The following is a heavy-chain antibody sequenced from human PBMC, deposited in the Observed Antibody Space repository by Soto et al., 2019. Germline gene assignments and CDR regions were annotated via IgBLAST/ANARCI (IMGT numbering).Heavy chain of an antibody. D-gene: IGHD4-17*01. V-gene: IGHV2-5*02. CDR3: ARHMTTVGYFDY. J-gene: IGHJ4*02. Sequence: QITLKESGPTLVKPTQTLTLTCTLSGFSLSTGGVGVGWIRQPPGKALEWLALVYWDDDKRYSPSLKSRLTITTDTSKNQVDLRMANMDPVDTATYYCARHMTTVGYFDYWGQGTLDTVSS. CDR2: VYWDDDK. CDR1: GFSLSTGGVG.